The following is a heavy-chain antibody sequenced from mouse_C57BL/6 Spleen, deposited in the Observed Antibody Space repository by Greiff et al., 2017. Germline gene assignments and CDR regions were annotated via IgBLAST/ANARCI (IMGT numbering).Heavy chain of an antibody. CDR1: GYTFTSYW. D-gene: IGHD2-4*01. Sequence: VQLQQPGAELVKPGASVKLSCKASGYTFTSYWMHWVKQRPGRGLEWIGRIDPNSGGTKYNEKFKSKDTLTVDKPSSTAYMQLSSLTSEDSAVYYCARGVYYDYDGGYYYAMDYWGQGTSVTVSS. CDR3: ARGVYYDYDGGYYYAMDY. J-gene: IGHJ4*01. V-gene: IGHV1-72*01. CDR2: IDPNSGGT.